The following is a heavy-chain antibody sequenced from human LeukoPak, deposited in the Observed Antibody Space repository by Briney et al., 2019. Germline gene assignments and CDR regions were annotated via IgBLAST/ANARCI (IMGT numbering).Heavy chain of an antibody. CDR3: ARDLRSPSDTNIAIDY. Sequence: PGGSLRLSCAASGFTFSSYWMHWVRQTPGKGLVWVSRINGDGSSTVSADSVKGRFTISRDNAMNTLYLQMNSLRAEDTAVYYCARDLRSPSDTNIAIDYWGQGTLVTASS. V-gene: IGHV3-74*01. CDR2: INGDGSST. CDR1: GFTFSSYW. J-gene: IGHJ4*02.